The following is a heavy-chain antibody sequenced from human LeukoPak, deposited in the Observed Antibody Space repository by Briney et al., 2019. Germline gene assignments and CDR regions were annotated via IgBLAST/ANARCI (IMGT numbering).Heavy chain of an antibody. CDR1: GGSISSYY. CDR3: ARLYYGDYAFDY. J-gene: IGHJ4*02. V-gene: IGHV4-59*08. CDR2: IYYSGST. D-gene: IGHD4-17*01. Sequence: SETLSLTCTVSGGSISSYYWSWVRQPPGKGLEWIGYIYYSGSTNYNPSLKSRVTISVDTSKNQFSLKLSSVTAADTAVYYCARLYYGDYAFDYWGQGTLVTVSS.